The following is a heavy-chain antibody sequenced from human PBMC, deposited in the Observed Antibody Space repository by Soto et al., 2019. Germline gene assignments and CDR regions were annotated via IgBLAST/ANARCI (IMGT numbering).Heavy chain of an antibody. CDR2: IDPRDSYT. CDR3: ARLYCSSSTCDSWFDP. V-gene: IGHV5-10-1*01. CDR1: GYTFTTFW. J-gene: IGHJ5*02. Sequence: PGESLKISCTGFGYTFTTFWISWVRQMPGRGLEWMGRIDPRDSYTNYSPSFQGHVTISVDKSISTAYLQWGSLKASDPAMYHCARLYCSSSTCDSWFDPWGQGTLVTVSS. D-gene: IGHD2-2*01.